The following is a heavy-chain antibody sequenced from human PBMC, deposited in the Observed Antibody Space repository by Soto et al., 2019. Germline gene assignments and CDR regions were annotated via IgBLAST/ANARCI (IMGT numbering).Heavy chain of an antibody. D-gene: IGHD3-10*01. Sequence: GGSLRLSCAASGFTFSGSAMHWVRQASGKGLEWVGRIRSKANSYATAYAASVKGRFTISRDDSKNTAYLQMNSLKTEDTAVYYCTRHESSGSYSGYYYYGMDVWGQGTTVTVSS. CDR3: TRHESSGSYSGYYYYGMDV. J-gene: IGHJ6*02. CDR1: GFTFSGSA. CDR2: IRSKANSYAT. V-gene: IGHV3-73*01.